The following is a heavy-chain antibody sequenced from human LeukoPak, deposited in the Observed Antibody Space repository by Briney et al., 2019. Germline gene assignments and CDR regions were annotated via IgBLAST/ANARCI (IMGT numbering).Heavy chain of an antibody. CDR3: AKGGYFDNIDY. V-gene: IGHV3-23*01. D-gene: IGHD3-22*01. CDR2: MSGSGGRT. J-gene: IGHJ4*02. CDR1: GFTFNTYA. Sequence: PGGSLRLSCAASGFTFNTYAMSWVRQAPGKGLEWVSAMSGSGGRTYYADSVKGRFTISRDNSKNTLYLQMTSLRAEDTAIYYCAKGGYFDNIDYWGQGTLVTVSS.